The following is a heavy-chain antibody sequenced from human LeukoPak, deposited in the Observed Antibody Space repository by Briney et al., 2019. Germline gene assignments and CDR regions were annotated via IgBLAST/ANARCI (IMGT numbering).Heavy chain of an antibody. CDR2: IYYSGST. CDR1: GGSISSSSYY. Sequence: PSETLSLTCTVSGGSISSSSYYWGWIRQPPGKGLEWIGSIYYSGSTYYNPSLKSRVTISVDTSKNQFSLKLSSVTAADTAVYYCAREGWFGEFFVYWGRGTLVTVSS. D-gene: IGHD3-10*01. J-gene: IGHJ4*02. CDR3: AREGWFGEFFVY. V-gene: IGHV4-39*07.